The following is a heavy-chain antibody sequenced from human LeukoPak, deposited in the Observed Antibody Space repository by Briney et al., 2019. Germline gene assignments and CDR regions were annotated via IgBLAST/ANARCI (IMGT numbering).Heavy chain of an antibody. J-gene: IGHJ4*02. V-gene: IGHV3-23*01. CDR2: IGSTGGTT. CDR1: GFIFSSYG. D-gene: IGHD4-17*01. Sequence: GGSLRLSCAASGFIFSSYGMNWVRQAPGKGLEWVSAIGSTGGTTYYADSVKGRFTISRDNSKNTLYLQMNSLRAEDTAIYYCATIVTSATTYWGQGTLVTVSS. CDR3: ATIVTSATTY.